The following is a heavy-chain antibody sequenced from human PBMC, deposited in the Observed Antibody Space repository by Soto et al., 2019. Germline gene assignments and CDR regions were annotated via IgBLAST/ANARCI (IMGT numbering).Heavy chain of an antibody. V-gene: IGHV3-21*01. J-gene: IGHJ4*02. D-gene: IGHD2-15*01. Sequence: PGGSLRLSCAASGFTFSSYSMNWVRQAPGKGLEWVSSISSSSSYIYYADSVKGRFTISGDNAKNSLYLQMNSLRAEDTAVYYCARDLGQYCSGGSCSAFDYWGQGTLVTVSS. CDR2: ISSSSSYI. CDR3: ARDLGQYCSGGSCSAFDY. CDR1: GFTFSSYS.